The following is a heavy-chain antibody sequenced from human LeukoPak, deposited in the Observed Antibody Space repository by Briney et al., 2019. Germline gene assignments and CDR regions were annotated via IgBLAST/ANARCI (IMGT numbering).Heavy chain of an antibody. CDR3: ARDLTGYYDSSGYFGI. D-gene: IGHD3-22*01. Sequence: ASVKVSCKASGGTFSSYAISWVRQAPGQGLEWMGGIIPIFGTANYAQKFQGRVTITTDESTSTAYMELSSLRSEDTAVYYCARDLTGYYDSSGYFGIWGQGTMVTVSS. V-gene: IGHV1-69*05. J-gene: IGHJ3*02. CDR2: IIPIFGTA. CDR1: GGTFSSYA.